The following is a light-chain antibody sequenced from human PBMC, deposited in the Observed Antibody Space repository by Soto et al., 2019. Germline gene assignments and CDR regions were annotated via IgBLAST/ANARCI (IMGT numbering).Light chain of an antibody. V-gene: IGLV2-14*01. CDR3: SSYTSSSTS. J-gene: IGLJ2*01. CDR2: DVS. Sequence: QSALTQPASVSGSPGQSITISCTGTSSDVGGYNYVSWYQQHPGKAPKLMIYDVSNRPSGVSNRFSGSKSGSTASLTISGLQAEDEDDYYCSSYTSSSTSFGGGTKLTVL. CDR1: SSDVGGYNY.